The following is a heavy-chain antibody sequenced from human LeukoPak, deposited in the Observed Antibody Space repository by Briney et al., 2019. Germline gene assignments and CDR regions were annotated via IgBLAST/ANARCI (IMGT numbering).Heavy chain of an antibody. CDR3: ARDVEQWLVRVYYFDY. V-gene: IGHV3-11*04. CDR2: ISGDRTVV. Sequence: GGSLRLSCAVSGFTFSDYYMSWVRQIPGRGLEWVSYISGDRTVVYYADSVKGRFTISRDDARNSLSLQMNSLRVEDTAVYYCARDVEQWLVRVYYFDYWGQGTLVTVSS. D-gene: IGHD6-19*01. J-gene: IGHJ4*02. CDR1: GFTFSDYY.